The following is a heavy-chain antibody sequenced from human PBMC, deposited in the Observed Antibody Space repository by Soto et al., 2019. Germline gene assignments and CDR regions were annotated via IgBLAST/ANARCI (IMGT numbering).Heavy chain of an antibody. Sequence: GGSVRLCCAASGFTFSSYAMSWVRQAPGKGLEWVSAISGSGGSTYYADSVKGRFTISRDNSKNTLYLQMNSLRAEDTAVYYCAKDRLRIAAPSATYCGLVVRCTGRTVTVSS. D-gene: IGHD6-6*01. CDR2: ISGSGGST. CDR3: AKDRLRIAAPSATYCGLVV. J-gene: IGHJ6*04. CDR1: GFTFSSYA. V-gene: IGHV3-23*01.